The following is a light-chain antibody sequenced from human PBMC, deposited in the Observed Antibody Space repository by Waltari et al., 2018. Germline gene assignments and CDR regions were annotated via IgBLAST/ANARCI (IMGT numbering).Light chain of an antibody. J-gene: IGKJ4*01. CDR2: GAT. CDR3: QFYNGWPL. V-gene: IGKV3-15*01. Sequence: IVLTQSPATLSLSPGEGATLSCRASQSISSSLAWYQQKPGQAPRVLIYGATSRATGVPARCSGDWAGTHFTRPISSLQSEDFAVYYCQFYNGWPLFGGGTNVESK. CDR1: QSISSS.